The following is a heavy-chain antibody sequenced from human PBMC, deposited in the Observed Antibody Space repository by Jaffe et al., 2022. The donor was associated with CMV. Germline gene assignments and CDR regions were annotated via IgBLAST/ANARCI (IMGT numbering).Heavy chain of an antibody. J-gene: IGHJ6*02. CDR2: INSDGSST. CDR1: GFTFSSYW. D-gene: IGHD3-16*02. Sequence: EVQLVESGGGLVQPGGSLRLSCAASGFTFSSYWMHWVRQAPGKGLVWVSRINSDGSSTSYADSVKGRFTISRDNAKNTLYLQMNSLRAEDTAVYYCARAARIMITFGGVIVMRGGGMDVWGQGTTVTVSS. CDR3: ARAARIMITFGGVIVMRGGGMDV. V-gene: IGHV3-74*01.